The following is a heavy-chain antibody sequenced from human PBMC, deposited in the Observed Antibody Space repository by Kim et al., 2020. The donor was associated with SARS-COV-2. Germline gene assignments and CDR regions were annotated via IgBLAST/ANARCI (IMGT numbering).Heavy chain of an antibody. J-gene: IGHJ5*02. CDR3: ARDPANLYAAGP. V-gene: IGHV3-21*01. CDR1: GFTFSSYS. CDR2: ISSSSSYI. D-gene: IGHD2-2*02. Sequence: GGSLRLSCAASGFTFSSYSMNWVRQAPGKGLEWVSSISSSSSYIYYADSVKGRFTISRDNAKNSLYLQMNSLRAEDTAVYYCARDPANLYAAGPWGQGTLVTVSS.